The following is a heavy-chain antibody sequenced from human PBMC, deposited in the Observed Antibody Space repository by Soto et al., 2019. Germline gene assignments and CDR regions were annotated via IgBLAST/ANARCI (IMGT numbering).Heavy chain of an antibody. V-gene: IGHV1-8*01. D-gene: IGHD3-9*01. CDR1: GYNFTSYD. CDR2: MNPNSGNT. Sequence: ASVKVSCKASGYNFTSYDINWVRQATGQGLEWMGWMNPNSGNTGYAQKFQGRVTMTRNTSISTAYMELSSLRSEDTAVYYCARGLVIRPYYYHGMDVWGQGTTVTVSS. CDR3: ARGLVIRPYYYHGMDV. J-gene: IGHJ6*02.